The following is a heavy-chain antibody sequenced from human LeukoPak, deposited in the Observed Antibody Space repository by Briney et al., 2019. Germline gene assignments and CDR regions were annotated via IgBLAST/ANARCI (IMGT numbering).Heavy chain of an antibody. V-gene: IGHV4-4*07. Sequence: SETLSLTCTVSGGSISSYYWSWIRQPAGKGLEWIGRIYTSGSTNYNPSLKSRVTMSVDTSKNQFSLKPSSVTAADTAVYYCARDASSSGWYDWFDPWGQGTLVTVSS. D-gene: IGHD6-19*01. CDR2: IYTSGST. CDR3: ARDASSSGWYDWFDP. J-gene: IGHJ5*02. CDR1: GGSISSYY.